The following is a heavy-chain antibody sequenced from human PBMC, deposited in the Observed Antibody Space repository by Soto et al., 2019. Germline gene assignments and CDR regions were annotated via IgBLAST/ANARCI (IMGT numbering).Heavy chain of an antibody. CDR1: GFTFSNYA. D-gene: IGHD3-22*01. Sequence: GGSLRLSCAASGFTFSNYAMSWVRQAPGKGLEWVSAISSSGDSPYYADSVKGRFTVSRDNSKNTLYLQMNSLRVEDTAIYYCAKSSDSSGYYYSDAFDIWGQGTMVTVSS. CDR3: AKSSDSSGYYYSDAFDI. J-gene: IGHJ3*02. V-gene: IGHV3-23*01. CDR2: ISSSGDSP.